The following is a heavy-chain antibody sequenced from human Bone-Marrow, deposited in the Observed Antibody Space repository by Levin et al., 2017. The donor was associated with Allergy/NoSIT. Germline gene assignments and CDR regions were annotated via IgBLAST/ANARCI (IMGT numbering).Heavy chain of an antibody. V-gene: IGHV1-69*06. CDR1: GGSFNSFA. CDR3: ATPGLYGDYLNFPH. J-gene: IGHJ1*01. Sequence: SVKVSCKASGGSFNSFAINWVRQAPGQGLEWMGGIIPIFTAARYTQKFQGRLTVTADKSTGTTFMELSSLTSDDTAVYYCATPGLYGDYLNFPHWGQGTLVTVSS. D-gene: IGHD4-17*01. CDR2: IIPIFTAA.